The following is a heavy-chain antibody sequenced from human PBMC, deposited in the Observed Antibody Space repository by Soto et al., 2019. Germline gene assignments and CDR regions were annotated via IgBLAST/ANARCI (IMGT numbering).Heavy chain of an antibody. Sequence: PSETLSLTCTVSGGSISSAAYYWSWIRQHPGKGLEWIGYISHSGSTYYNPSLKSRVIISVDTSKNQFSLRLSSVTAADTAVYYCARDLPVEFEYSSSPPPGMDVWGQGTTVTVSS. CDR2: ISHSGST. V-gene: IGHV4-30-4*08. D-gene: IGHD6-6*01. CDR1: GGSISSAAYY. J-gene: IGHJ6*02. CDR3: ARDLPVEFEYSSSPPPGMDV.